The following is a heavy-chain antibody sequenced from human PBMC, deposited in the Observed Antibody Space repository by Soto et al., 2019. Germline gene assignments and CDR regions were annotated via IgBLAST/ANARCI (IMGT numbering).Heavy chain of an antibody. J-gene: IGHJ5*02. CDR1: GGSISNYY. CDR3: ASGGNWFDP. Sequence: ETLSLTCNVSGGSISNYYWTWVRQSPEKGLEWIGYMYYNGNINYNPSLKSRVTISIDTSKNQFSLTLKSVTAADTAVYYCASGGNWFDPWGQGVLVTVSS. CDR2: MYYNGNI. V-gene: IGHV4-59*01. D-gene: IGHD3-16*01.